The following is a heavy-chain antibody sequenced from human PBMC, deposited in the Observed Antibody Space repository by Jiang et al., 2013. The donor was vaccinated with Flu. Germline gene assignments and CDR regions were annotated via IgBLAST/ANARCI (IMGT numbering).Heavy chain of an antibody. V-gene: IGHV5-51*01. CDR1: GYSFTSYW. CDR3: ARGRLDSGWYQGSFDY. J-gene: IGHJ4*02. CDR2: IYPGDSDT. D-gene: IGHD6-19*01. Sequence: GAEVKKPGESLKISCKGSGYSFTSYWIGWVRQMPGKGLEWMGIIYPGDSDTRYSPSFQGQVTISADKSISTAYLQWSSLKASDTAMYYCARGRLDSGWYQGSFDYWGQGTLVTVSS.